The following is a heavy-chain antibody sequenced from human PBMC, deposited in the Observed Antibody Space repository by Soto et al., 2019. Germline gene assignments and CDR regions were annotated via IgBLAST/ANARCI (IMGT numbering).Heavy chain of an antibody. D-gene: IGHD3-22*01. CDR2: VYHTGTT. CDR3: ARALVTDYNSRDYHYYFAMDV. V-gene: IGHV4-34*01. CDR1: GGSFSGYY. Sequence: TSETLSLTCAVYGGSFSGYYWSWIRQPPGKGLEWIANVYHTGTTYYNPSLKSRVSMSVDTSQNQFSLILASVTAADTAVYYRARALVTDYNSRDYHYYFAMDVWGQGTSVTVSS. J-gene: IGHJ6*02.